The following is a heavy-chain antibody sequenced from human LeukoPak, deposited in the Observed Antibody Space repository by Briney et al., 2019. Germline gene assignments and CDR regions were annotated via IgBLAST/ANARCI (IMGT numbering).Heavy chain of an antibody. CDR1: GGSISSGDYY. CDR2: IYYSGST. Sequence: PSETLSLTCTVSGGSISSGDYYWSWIRQPPGKGLEWIGYIYYSGSTYYNPSLKSRVTISVDTSKNQFSLKLSSVTAADTAVYYCARDLSGGYGAFFDYWGQGTLVTVSS. J-gene: IGHJ4*02. D-gene: IGHD2-15*01. V-gene: IGHV4-30-4*01. CDR3: ARDLSGGYGAFFDY.